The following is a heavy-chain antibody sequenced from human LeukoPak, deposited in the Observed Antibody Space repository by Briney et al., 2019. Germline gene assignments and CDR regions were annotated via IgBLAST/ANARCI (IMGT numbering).Heavy chain of an antibody. Sequence: SETLSLTCTVSGDSISRYFWNWIRQPPGKGLEWIGYIYYSGSTNYNPSLESRVTISVDTSKNQFSLKLSSVTAADTAVYYCARQDSSGYFHFDLWGQGTLVTVSS. D-gene: IGHD3-22*01. J-gene: IGHJ4*02. CDR2: IYYSGST. CDR3: ARQDSSGYFHFDL. CDR1: GDSISRYF. V-gene: IGHV4-59*08.